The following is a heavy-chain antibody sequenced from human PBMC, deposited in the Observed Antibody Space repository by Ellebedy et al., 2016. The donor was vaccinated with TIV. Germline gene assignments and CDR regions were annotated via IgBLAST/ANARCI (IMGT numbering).Heavy chain of an antibody. Sequence: SETLSLXCAVYGGSFNGYYWSWIRQPPGKGLEWIGEINHSGSTKYNPSLKSRVTISVDTSKNQFSLKLSSVTAADTAVFYCARGRGTGRYYDSSGYRAFYFDYWGQGTLVTVSS. CDR2: INHSGST. J-gene: IGHJ4*02. CDR1: GGSFNGYY. V-gene: IGHV4-34*01. CDR3: ARGRGTGRYYDSSGYRAFYFDY. D-gene: IGHD3-22*01.